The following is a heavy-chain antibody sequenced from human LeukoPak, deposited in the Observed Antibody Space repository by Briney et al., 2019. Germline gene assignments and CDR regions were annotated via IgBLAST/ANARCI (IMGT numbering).Heavy chain of an antibody. J-gene: IGHJ4*02. CDR2: ISANGGST. V-gene: IGHV3-23*01. CDR3: AKDGLWFGESQYYFDY. CDR1: GFTFSSYA. D-gene: IGHD3-10*01. Sequence: GGSLRLSCAASGFTFSSYAMSWVRQAPGKGLEWVSTISANGGSTYYADSVKGRFTISRDNSNNTLYLHLHSLRAEDTAVYYCAKDGLWFGESQYYFDYWGQGTLVTVSS.